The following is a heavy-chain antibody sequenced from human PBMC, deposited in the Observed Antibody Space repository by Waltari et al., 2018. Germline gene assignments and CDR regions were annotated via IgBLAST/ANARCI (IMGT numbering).Heavy chain of an antibody. CDR3: ARDGRSGWYAYMDV. V-gene: IGHV3-7*01. D-gene: IGHD6-19*01. CDR2: IKQDGREK. CDR1: GFTFSSYW. Sequence: EVQLVESGGGLVQPGGSLRLSCAASGFTFSSYWMSWVRQAPGKGLEWVANIKQDGREKYYVDSVKGRFTISRDNAKNSLYLQMNSLRAEDTAVYYCARDGRSGWYAYMDVWGKGTTVTVSS. J-gene: IGHJ6*03.